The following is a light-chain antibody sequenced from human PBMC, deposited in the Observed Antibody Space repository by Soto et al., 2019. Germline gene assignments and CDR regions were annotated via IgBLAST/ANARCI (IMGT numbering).Light chain of an antibody. V-gene: IGKV3D-15*01. CDR2: DAS. CDR1: QSVSSY. CDR3: QQYNTYST. J-gene: IGKJ5*01. Sequence: EIVMTQSPATLSVSPGDRATLSCRASQSVSSYLAWYQQKPGQAPRLLIYDASNRATGIPARFSGSGSGTEFTLTISSLQPDDFATYYCQQYNTYSTFGQGTRLGIK.